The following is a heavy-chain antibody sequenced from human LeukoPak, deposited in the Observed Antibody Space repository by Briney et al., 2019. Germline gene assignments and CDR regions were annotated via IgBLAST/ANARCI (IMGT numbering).Heavy chain of an antibody. CDR3: TPSGNYGYF. CDR1: GFTFSNAW. J-gene: IGHJ4*02. D-gene: IGHD1-26*01. V-gene: IGHV3-15*01. CDR2: IKSKIDGETT. Sequence: GGSLRLSCAASGFTFSNAWMSWVRQAPGKGLEWAGRIKSKIDGETTDYAAPVKGRFTISRDDSKNTLYLQMNSLKIEDTAVYYCTPSGNYGYFWGQGILVTVSS.